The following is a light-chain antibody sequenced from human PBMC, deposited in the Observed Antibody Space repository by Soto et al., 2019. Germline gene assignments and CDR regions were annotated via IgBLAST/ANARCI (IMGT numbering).Light chain of an antibody. J-gene: IGKJ4*01. V-gene: IGKV2-28*01. CDR3: QHIDTFRLT. Sequence: DIVVTQSPLSLPVTPGEPASITCRSSQSLLHRNGYNYLDWYLQRPGQSPQLLIYLGSNRASGVPDRFSGSGSGTEFTLTVTSLQPEDFATYYCQHIDTFRLTFGGGTKVDIK. CDR2: LGS. CDR1: QSLLHRNGYNY.